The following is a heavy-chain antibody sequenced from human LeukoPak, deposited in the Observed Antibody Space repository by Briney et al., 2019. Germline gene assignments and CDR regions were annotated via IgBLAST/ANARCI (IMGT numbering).Heavy chain of an antibody. Sequence: ASVKVSCKTSGYTLSHYGMQWVRQAPGQALEWMGWFNGSDGSALLSREFEGRVTMTKNASTTTVYMELNSLTSEDTAVYYCARSGSSWSCDYWGQGTLVTVSS. V-gene: IGHV1-3*01. D-gene: IGHD6-13*01. J-gene: IGHJ4*02. CDR1: GYTLSHYG. CDR3: ARSGSSWSCDY. CDR2: FNGSDGSA.